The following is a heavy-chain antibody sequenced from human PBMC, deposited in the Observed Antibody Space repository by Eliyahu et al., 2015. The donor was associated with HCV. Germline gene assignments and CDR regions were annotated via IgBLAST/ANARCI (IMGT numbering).Heavy chain of an antibody. D-gene: IGHD1-1*01. CDR1: DRSISSYY. J-gene: IGHJ4*02. CDR3: ANIRGYNYGAEYYFDY. Sequence: QLQESGPGLVKPSETLSLTCTVSDRSISSYYWSWIRQPPGKGLEWIGYIYYTGSTEYNPSLKSRTTLSVDASKNQISLKLGAVTAADTAVYYCANIRGYNYGAEYYFDYWGQGILVTVSS. V-gene: IGHV4-59*12. CDR2: IYYTGST.